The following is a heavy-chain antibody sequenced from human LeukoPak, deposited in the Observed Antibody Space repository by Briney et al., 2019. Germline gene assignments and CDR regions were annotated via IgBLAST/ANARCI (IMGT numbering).Heavy chain of an antibody. Sequence: HAGGSLRLSCAASGLSFSSFAMSWVRQGPARGLEWVSSIRGNGGTFYADSVKGRFTLSSDSSRNTVYFQLNNLRVEDTAIYYCAKASWVSSTDAVRWGQGTLVTVSS. V-gene: IGHV3-23*01. J-gene: IGHJ4*02. CDR1: GLSFSSFA. D-gene: IGHD3-16*01. CDR3: AKASWVSSTDAVR. CDR2: IRGNGGT.